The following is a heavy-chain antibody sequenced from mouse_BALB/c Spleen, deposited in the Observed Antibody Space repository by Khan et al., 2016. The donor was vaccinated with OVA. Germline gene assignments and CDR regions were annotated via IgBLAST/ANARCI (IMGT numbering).Heavy chain of an antibody. Sequence: VQLQQSGAELVRPGSSVKISCKTSGYAFSNYWMNWVKQRPGQGLEWIGQIYPGDGDTNYNGEFKGKATLTADKSSNPAYMHLSSLTAEDSAVDFCARSGCDCFAYGDQGTMVTVAA. V-gene: IGHV1-80*01. CDR2: IYPGDGDT. J-gene: IGHJ3*01. CDR3: ARSGCDCFAY. CDR1: GYAFSNYW.